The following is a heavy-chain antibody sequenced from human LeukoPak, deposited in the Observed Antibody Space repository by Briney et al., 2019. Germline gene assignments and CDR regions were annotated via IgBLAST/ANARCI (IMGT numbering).Heavy chain of an antibody. V-gene: IGHV1-18*01. D-gene: IGHD2-2*01. CDR3: ARDQHEIVVVPAAVDFDY. CDR2: ISAYNGNT. Sequence: ASVKVSCKASGYTFTSYGISWVRQASGQGLEWMGWISAYNGNTNYAQKLQGRVTMTTDTSTSTAYMELRSLRSDDTAVYYCARDQHEIVVVPAAVDFDYWGQGTLVTVPS. CDR1: GYTFTSYG. J-gene: IGHJ4*02.